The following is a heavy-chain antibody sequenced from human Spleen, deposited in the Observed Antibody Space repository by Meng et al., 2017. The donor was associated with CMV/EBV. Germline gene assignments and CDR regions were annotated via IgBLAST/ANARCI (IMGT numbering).Heavy chain of an antibody. CDR1: GGSISSSSYY. CDR2: IYYSGST. D-gene: IGHD5-12*01. V-gene: IGHV4-39*07. Sequence: LQLQESGPGLVKPSETLSLTCTVSGGSISSSSYYWGWIRQPPGKGLEWIGSIYYSGSTYYNPSLKRRVTISVDTSKNQFSLKLSSVTAADTAVYYCARGYSGYGRFFDYWGQGTLVTVSS. J-gene: IGHJ4*02. CDR3: ARGYSGYGRFFDY.